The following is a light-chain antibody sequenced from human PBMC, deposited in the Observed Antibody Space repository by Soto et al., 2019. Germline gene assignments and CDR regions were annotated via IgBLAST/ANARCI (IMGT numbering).Light chain of an antibody. CDR3: QQYHNFPFT. J-gene: IGKJ3*01. CDR2: DAS. V-gene: IGKV1D-13*01. CDR1: QAVSRG. Sequence: AVQLTQFPSSLSASVGDRITITCRASQAVSRGFAWYQQKPGKPPRLLIYDASILEPGVPSTFSGSGSGTDFTLTISSLQPEDFTTYFCQQYHNFPFTFGPGTKIHVK.